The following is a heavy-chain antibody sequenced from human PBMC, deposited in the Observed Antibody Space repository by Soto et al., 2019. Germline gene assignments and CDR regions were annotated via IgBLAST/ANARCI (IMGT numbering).Heavy chain of an antibody. J-gene: IGHJ6*02. Sequence: ASETLSLTCTVSGGSISSGDYYWSWIRQPPGKGLEWIGYIYYSGSTYYNPSLKSRVTISVDTSKNQFSLKLSSVTAADTAVYYCARGEYQLLGGMDVWGQGTTVTVSS. V-gene: IGHV4-30-4*01. CDR3: ARGEYQLLGGMDV. CDR1: GGSISSGDYY. D-gene: IGHD2-2*01. CDR2: IYYSGST.